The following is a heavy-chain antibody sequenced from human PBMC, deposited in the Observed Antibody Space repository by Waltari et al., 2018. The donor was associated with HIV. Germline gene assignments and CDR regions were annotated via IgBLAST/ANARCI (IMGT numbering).Heavy chain of an antibody. D-gene: IGHD5-12*01. CDR2: MWYDGSKK. Sequence: QVQLVQWGGGVVQPGRSLRLSCAASGSTLNNYGMSWVRRTPVKVLDWVAVMWYDGSKKDCADAVKVRFTISSDNSNNRLYLQMNSLRVDDTAVYLCARGAPWEGYNSDWYFDLWGRGTLVTVSS. V-gene: IGHV3-33*01. J-gene: IGHJ2*01. CDR3: ARGAPWEGYNSDWYFDL. CDR1: GSTLNNYG.